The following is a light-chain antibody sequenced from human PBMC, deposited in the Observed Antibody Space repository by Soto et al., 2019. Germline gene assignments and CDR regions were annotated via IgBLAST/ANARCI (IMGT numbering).Light chain of an antibody. V-gene: IGKV1-39*01. J-gene: IGKJ2*01. CDR3: QESYSNPYT. CDR1: QSISSY. CDR2: AAS. Sequence: DIQMTQSTSSLSASVGDRVTITCRASQSISSYLNWYQQKPGKAPKLLIYAASSLQSGVPSRFSGSGSGTDFTLTISSLQPEDFATYYCQESYSNPYTFGQVTKLEIK.